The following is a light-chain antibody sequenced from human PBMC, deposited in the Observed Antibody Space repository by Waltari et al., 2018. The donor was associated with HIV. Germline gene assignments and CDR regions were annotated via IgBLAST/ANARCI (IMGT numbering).Light chain of an antibody. Sequence: DIQMTQSPSSLSASVGGRVTITCRASQDIRNFLAWFQQKPGKAPQSLIYAASSLQSGVPSNFSGSGSGTDFTLTISSLQTEDFATYYCQQYNSYPFTFGPGTKVDIK. CDR2: AAS. V-gene: IGKV1-16*02. CDR1: QDIRNF. CDR3: QQYNSYPFT. J-gene: IGKJ3*01.